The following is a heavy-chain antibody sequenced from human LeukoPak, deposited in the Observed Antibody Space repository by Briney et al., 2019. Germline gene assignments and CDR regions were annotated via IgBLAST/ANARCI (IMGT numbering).Heavy chain of an antibody. D-gene: IGHD2-21*01. CDR1: GFTFSSYA. V-gene: IGHV3-30-3*01. CDR2: ISYDGSNK. J-gene: IGHJ4*01. Sequence: GRSLRLSCAASGFTFSSYAMHWVRQAPGKGLEWVAVISYDGSNKYYADSVKGRFTISRDNSKNTLYLQMNSLRAEDTAVYYCVRDNPRCCGVIPANIDDYWGQGTLVTVSS. CDR3: VRDNPRCCGVIPANIDDY.